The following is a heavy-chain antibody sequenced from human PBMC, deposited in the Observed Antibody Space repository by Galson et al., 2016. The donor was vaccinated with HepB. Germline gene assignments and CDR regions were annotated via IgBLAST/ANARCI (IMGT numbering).Heavy chain of an antibody. CDR2: ISDSSTYI. CDR1: GFIFNDYS. J-gene: IGHJ4*02. D-gene: IGHD1-26*01. Sequence: SLRLSCAASGFIFNDYSMNWVRQAPGKGLEWVSSISDSSTYIFYADSVKGRFTISRDNAKNSLYLQMNSLRAGDTAVYYCARDWGILGATGLFDNWGQGTLVTVSS. V-gene: IGHV3-21*01. CDR3: ARDWGILGATGLFDN.